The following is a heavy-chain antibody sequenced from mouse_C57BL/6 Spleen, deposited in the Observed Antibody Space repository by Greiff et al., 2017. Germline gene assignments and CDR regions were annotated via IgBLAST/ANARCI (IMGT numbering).Heavy chain of an antibody. CDR1: GFTFSSYG. J-gene: IGHJ3*01. V-gene: IGHV5-6*01. CDR2: ISSGGSYT. CDR3: ARHDDYGSSYWFAY. D-gene: IGHD1-1*01. Sequence: EVQRVESGGDLVKPGGSLKLSCAASGFTFSSYGMSWVRQTPDKRLEWVATISSGGSYTYYPDSVKGRFTISRDNAKNTLYLQMSSLKSEDTAMYYCARHDDYGSSYWFAYWGQGTLVTVSA.